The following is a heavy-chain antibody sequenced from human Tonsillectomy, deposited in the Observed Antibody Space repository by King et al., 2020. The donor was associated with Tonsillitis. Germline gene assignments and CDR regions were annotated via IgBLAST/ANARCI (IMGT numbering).Heavy chain of an antibody. J-gene: IGHJ4*02. CDR2: ISYSGST. CDR1: GASISSNY. V-gene: IGHV4-59*01. Sequence: QLQESGPGLVKPSETLSLTCTVSGASISSNYWSWIRQPPGKRLEWIGYISYSGSTKYNPSLTSRVTISVDRSTNHFTLNLSSVTAADTAVYYCARESCELRWGKEGGCDYWGQG. CDR3: ARESCELRWGKEGGCDY. D-gene: IGHD4-23*01.